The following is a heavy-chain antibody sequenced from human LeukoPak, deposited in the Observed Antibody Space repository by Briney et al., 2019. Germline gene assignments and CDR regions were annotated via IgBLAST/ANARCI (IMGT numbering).Heavy chain of an antibody. CDR3: AKDQGSYCSSTSCYQTQ. Sequence: GGSLRLSCAASGFSFRTHWMSWVRQAPGKGLEWVANIKHDGSETFYVDSLKGRFTISRDNAKNSLYLQMNSLRAEDTAVYYCAKDQGSYCSSTSCYQTQWGQGTLVTVSS. V-gene: IGHV3-7*03. CDR1: GFSFRTHW. J-gene: IGHJ4*02. D-gene: IGHD2-2*01. CDR2: IKHDGSET.